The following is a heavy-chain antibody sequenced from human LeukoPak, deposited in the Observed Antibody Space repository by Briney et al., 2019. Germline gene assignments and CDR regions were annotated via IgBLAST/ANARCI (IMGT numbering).Heavy chain of an antibody. CDR2: ISGSGGST. J-gene: IGHJ4*02. D-gene: IGHD6-13*01. CDR1: GFTFSGYA. CDR3: AKDAPIAAAGLTSFDY. V-gene: IGHV3-23*01. Sequence: GGSLRLSCAASGFTFSGYAMSWVRQAPGKGLEWVSAISGSGGSTYYADSVKGRFTISRDNSKNTLYLQMNSLRAEDTAVYYCAKDAPIAAAGLTSFDYWGQGTLVTVSS.